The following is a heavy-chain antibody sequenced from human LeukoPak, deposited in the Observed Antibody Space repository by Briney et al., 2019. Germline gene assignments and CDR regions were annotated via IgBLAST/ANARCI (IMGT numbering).Heavy chain of an antibody. CDR3: AKAGSIRFDY. CDR1: GFTFSSYN. J-gene: IGHJ4*02. Sequence: GGSLRLSCAASGFTFSSYNMNWVRQAPGKGLEWVSGISGSGGSTYYADSVKGRSTISRDNSKNTLYLQMHSLRAEDTAAYYCAKAGSIRFDYWGQGTLVTVSS. D-gene: IGHD1-26*01. CDR2: ISGSGGST. V-gene: IGHV3-23*01.